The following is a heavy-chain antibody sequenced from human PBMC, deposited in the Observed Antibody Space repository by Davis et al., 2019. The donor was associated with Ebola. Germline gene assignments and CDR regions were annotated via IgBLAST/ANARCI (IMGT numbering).Heavy chain of an antibody. Sequence: GESLKISCAASGFTFSSYSMNWVRQAPGKGLEWVSYISSSSSTIYYADSVKGRFTISRDNSKTTLYLQMNSLRAEDTAVYYCARDGYPYGSGILFDSWVDYWGQGTLVTVSS. CDR3: ARDGYPYGSGILFDSWVDY. CDR2: ISSSSSTI. CDR1: GFTFSSYS. V-gene: IGHV3-48*01. D-gene: IGHD3-10*01. J-gene: IGHJ4*02.